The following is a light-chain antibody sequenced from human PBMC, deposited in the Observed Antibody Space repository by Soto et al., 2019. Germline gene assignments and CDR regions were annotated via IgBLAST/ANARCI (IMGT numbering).Light chain of an antibody. V-gene: IGKV4-1*01. CDR3: QQYYSSPQT. CDR1: QSVLYTSNSKNY. Sequence: DIVMTQSPDSLAVSLGERATINCKSSQSVLYTSNSKNYLAWYQHKPGQPPKLLIYWASTRESGVPDRISGSGSGTDFTLTISSRQAEDVAFYYCQQYYSSPQTFGGGTKVEIK. J-gene: IGKJ4*01. CDR2: WAS.